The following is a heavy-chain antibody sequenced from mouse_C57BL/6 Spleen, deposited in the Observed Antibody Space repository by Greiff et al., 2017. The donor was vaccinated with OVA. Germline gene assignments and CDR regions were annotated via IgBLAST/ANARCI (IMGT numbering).Heavy chain of an antibody. CDR3: ARAIYDGYFDY. CDR1: GFTFSDYY. CDR2: INYDGSST. Sequence: DVHLVESEGGLVQPGSSMKLSCTASGFTFSDYYMAWVRQVPEKGLEWVANINYDGSSTYYLDSLKSRFIISRDNAKNILYLQMSSLKSEDTATYYCARAIYDGYFDYWGQGTTLTVSS. V-gene: IGHV5-16*01. D-gene: IGHD2-3*01. J-gene: IGHJ2*01.